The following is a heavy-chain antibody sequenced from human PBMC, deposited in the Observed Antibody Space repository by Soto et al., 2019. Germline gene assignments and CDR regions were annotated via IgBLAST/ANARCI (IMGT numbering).Heavy chain of an antibody. D-gene: IGHD2-2*01. CDR1: GGSISRSNYN. V-gene: IGHV4-39*01. CDR3: ARNAYQLPNFSYYYGMDF. Sequence: SETLSLTCIVSGGSISRSNYNWGWIRQTPGKGLEWIGSIFYNGNTYYNPSLQSRVFISADTSKNQFSLDLTSVTAADTAVYFCARNAYQLPNFSYYYGMDFWGQGTAVTVSS. CDR2: IFYNGNT. J-gene: IGHJ6*02.